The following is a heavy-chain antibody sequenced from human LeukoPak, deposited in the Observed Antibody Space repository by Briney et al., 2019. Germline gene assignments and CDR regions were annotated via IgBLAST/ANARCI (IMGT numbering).Heavy chain of an antibody. CDR2: IIPIFDTP. Sequence: ASVKVSCKTSGYTFRTFAITWVRQAPGQGLEWMGGIIPIFDTPTYAQKFQGRVTITADESTSTAYLELSSLRSEDTAVYYCARTLGYCSGDSCFGNNWFDPWGQGTLVTVSS. CDR3: ARTLGYCSGDSCFGNNWFDP. D-gene: IGHD2-15*01. V-gene: IGHV1-69*13. J-gene: IGHJ5*02. CDR1: GYTFRTFA.